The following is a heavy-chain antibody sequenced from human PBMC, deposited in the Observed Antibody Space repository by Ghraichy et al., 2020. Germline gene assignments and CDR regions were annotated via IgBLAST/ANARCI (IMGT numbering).Heavy chain of an antibody. V-gene: IGHV3-23*01. Sequence: GGSLRLSCAASGFSFSSCGMSGVRQAPRSGQEWASAVNGSGGSTYYADSVKGRFTISRDNSKNTLYLQMNSLRAEDTAVYYCAKDRTPGGGGNSLPDSWGQRPL. CDR1: GFSFSSCG. D-gene: IGHD4-23*01. J-gene: IGHJ5*01. CDR3: AKDRTPGGGGNSLPDS. CDR2: VNGSGGST.